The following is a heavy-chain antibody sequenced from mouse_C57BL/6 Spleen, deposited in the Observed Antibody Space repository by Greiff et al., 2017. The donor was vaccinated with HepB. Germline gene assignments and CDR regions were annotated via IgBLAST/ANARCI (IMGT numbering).Heavy chain of an antibody. J-gene: IGHJ3*01. Sequence: VQLQQSGAELVRPGASVTLSCKASGYTFTDYEIHWVKQTPVHGLEWIGAIDPETGGTAYNQKFKGKAILTADKSSSTAYMELRSLTSEDSAVYYCTRWGDGSGDPGFAYWGQGTLVTVSA. V-gene: IGHV1-15*01. D-gene: IGHD1-1*01. CDR2: IDPETGGT. CDR1: GYTFTDYE. CDR3: TRWGDGSGDPGFAY.